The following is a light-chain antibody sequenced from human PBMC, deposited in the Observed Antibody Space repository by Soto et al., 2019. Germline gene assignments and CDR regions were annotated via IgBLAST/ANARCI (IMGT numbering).Light chain of an antibody. CDR2: EVS. CDR1: SSDVGGYNF. V-gene: IGLV2-14*01. Sequence: QSVLTQPASVSGSPGQSITISCTGTSSDVGGYNFVSWYQQHPGKAPKLIIYEVSNRPSGVSNRFSASKSGNTASLTISGLQAEDEADYYCSSYTSTNTVVFGGGTKLTVL. CDR3: SSYTSTNTVV. J-gene: IGLJ2*01.